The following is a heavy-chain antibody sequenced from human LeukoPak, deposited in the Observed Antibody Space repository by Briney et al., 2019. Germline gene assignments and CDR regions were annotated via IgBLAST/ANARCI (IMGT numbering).Heavy chain of an antibody. CDR1: GFTFGDYA. D-gene: IGHD1-26*01. J-gene: IGHJ5*02. V-gene: IGHV3-49*04. CDR3: TRDAFSGSYSSVFWFDP. Sequence: GGSLRLSCTASGFTFGDYAMSWVRQAPGKGLEWVGFIRSKAYGGTTEYAASVKGRFTISRDDSKSIAYLQMDSLKTEDTAVYYCTRDAFSGSYSSVFWFDPWGQGTLVTVSS. CDR2: IRSKAYGGTT.